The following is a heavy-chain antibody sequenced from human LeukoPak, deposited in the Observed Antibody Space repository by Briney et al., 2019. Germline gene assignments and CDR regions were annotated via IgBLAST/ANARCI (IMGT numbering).Heavy chain of an antibody. V-gene: IGHV3-30-3*01. J-gene: IGHJ4*02. CDR2: ASYDGGNK. CDR1: GFALSMYT. CDR3: ARVAAPRSNDY. D-gene: IGHD6-13*01. Sequence: GGSQRLSCAASGFALSMYTLHWVRQAPGKGLECVAIASYDGGNKYYADSVKGRFTISRDNSKNTLYLQMNSLKTEDTAVYYCARVAAPRSNDYWGQGTLVTVSS.